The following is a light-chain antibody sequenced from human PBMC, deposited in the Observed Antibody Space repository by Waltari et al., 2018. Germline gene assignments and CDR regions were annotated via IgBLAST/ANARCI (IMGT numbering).Light chain of an antibody. CDR3: QQRRNWPLT. J-gene: IGKJ4*01. V-gene: IGKV3-11*01. CDR2: DTS. CDR1: QSVNWY. Sequence: EIVLTQSPATLSLSPGERATLSCRASQSVNWYLAWYQQRPGQAPRLLIYDTSNRATGNPARFSGSGSETDFTLTISSLEPEDSAVYYCQQRRNWPLTFGGGTKVEIK.